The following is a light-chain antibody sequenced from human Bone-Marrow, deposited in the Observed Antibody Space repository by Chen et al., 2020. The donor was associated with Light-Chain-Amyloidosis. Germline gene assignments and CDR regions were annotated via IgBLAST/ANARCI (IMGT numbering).Light chain of an antibody. CDR2: RDT. J-gene: IGLJ2*01. CDR1: DLPTQY. CDR3: QSADSSGTYEVI. Sequence: SYELTQPPSVSVSPGQTARLPCSGADLPTQYAYWSQQKPGQAPVLVIHRDTERPSGISERFSGSSSGTTATLTISGGQAEDEAAYHCQSADSSGTYEVIFGGGTKLTVL. V-gene: IGLV3-25*03.